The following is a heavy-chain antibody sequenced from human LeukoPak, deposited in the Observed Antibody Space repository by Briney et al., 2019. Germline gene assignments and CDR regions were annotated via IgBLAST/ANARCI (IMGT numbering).Heavy chain of an antibody. CDR1: GGSISSGDYY. Sequence: SETLSLTCTVSGGSISSGDYYWSWIRQPPGKGLEWIGYIYYSGSTYYNPSLKSRVTISVDTSKNQFSLKLSSVTAADTAVYYCARDYGYSDYYRWFDPWGQGTLVTVSS. V-gene: IGHV4-30-4*01. CDR3: ARDYGYSDYYRWFDP. J-gene: IGHJ5*02. D-gene: IGHD4-11*01. CDR2: IYYSGST.